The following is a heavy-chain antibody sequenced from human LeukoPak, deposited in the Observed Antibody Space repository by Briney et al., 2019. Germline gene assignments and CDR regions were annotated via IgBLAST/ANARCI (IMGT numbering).Heavy chain of an antibody. CDR3: TRSGSAATPLFDY. J-gene: IGHJ4*02. CDR2: IYPADSDS. D-gene: IGHD2-2*01. V-gene: IGHV5-51*01. Sequence: GESLKISCKCSGYRFTSYWIGWVRQMPGKGLEWMGIIYPADSDSRYSPSFQGQVTISADKSISTAYLQWSGLKASDTAMYYCTRSGSAATPLFDYWGQGTLVTVSS. CDR1: GYRFTSYW.